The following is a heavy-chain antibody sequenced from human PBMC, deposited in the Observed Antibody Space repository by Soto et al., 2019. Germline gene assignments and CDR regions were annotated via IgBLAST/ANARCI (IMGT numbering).Heavy chain of an antibody. CDR1: GFTFSSYA. D-gene: IGHD3-3*01. V-gene: IGHV3-23*01. CDR3: AKDRYYDFWSGEMTYYFDY. CDR2: ISGSGGST. Sequence: EVQLLESGGGLVQPGGSLRLSCAASGFTFSSYAMSWVRQAPGKGLEWVSAISGSGGSTYYADSVKGRFTISRDNSKNTLYLQMNSLRAEDTAVYYCAKDRYYDFWSGEMTYYFDYWGQGTLVTVSS. J-gene: IGHJ4*02.